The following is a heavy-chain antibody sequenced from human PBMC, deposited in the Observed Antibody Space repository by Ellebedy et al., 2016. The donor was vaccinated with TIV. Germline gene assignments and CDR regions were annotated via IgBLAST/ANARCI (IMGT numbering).Heavy chain of an antibody. CDR3: ARAGGGSAPL. J-gene: IGHJ4*02. CDR1: GGSISSNNYY. D-gene: IGHD3-10*01. V-gene: IGHV4-39*07. Sequence: MPSETLSLTCTVSGGSISSNNYYLLWIRQPPGKGLEWIGSVYYSGNTYYNPSLKSRVSISMDTSKNQFSLKLSFVTAADTAVYYCARAGGGSAPLWGQGTLVTVSS. CDR2: VYYSGNT.